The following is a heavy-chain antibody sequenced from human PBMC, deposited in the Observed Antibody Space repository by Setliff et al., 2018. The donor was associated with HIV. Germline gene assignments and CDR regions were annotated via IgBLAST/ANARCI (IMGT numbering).Heavy chain of an antibody. J-gene: IGHJ3*02. CDR1: GYTFTSYG. Sequence: SVKVSCKASGYTFTSYGINWVRQAPGQGLEWMGGIIPILGVADYAQRFQGRVTITRDTSASTAYMELSSLRSEDTAVYYCARGIKLGYAFDIWGQGTMVTVSS. D-gene: IGHD1-7*01. CDR2: IIPILGVA. CDR3: ARGIKLGYAFDI. V-gene: IGHV1-69*10.